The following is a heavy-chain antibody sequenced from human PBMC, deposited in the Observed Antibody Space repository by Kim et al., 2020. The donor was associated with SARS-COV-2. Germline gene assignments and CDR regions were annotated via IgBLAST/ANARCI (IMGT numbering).Heavy chain of an antibody. CDR2: IDGSGDRT. D-gene: IGHD3-16*01. CDR3: AKDRPGGDAFDI. CDR1: GFTFSRSP. V-gene: IGHV3-23*01. Sequence: GGSLRLSCAASGFTFSRSPMSWVRQAPGKGLEWVSAIDGSGDRTYYAGPVKGRFTISRDNSKNTLYLQMNSLRADDTALYYFAKDRPGGDAFDIWGQGT. J-gene: IGHJ3*02.